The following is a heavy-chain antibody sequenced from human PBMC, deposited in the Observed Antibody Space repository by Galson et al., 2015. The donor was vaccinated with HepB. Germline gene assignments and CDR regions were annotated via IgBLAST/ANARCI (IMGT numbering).Heavy chain of an antibody. V-gene: IGHV1-69*13. CDR2: IIPIFGAA. CDR3: ARSRTPVEPAATKYAVNI. CDR1: GGTFNNYA. D-gene: IGHD2-2*01. J-gene: IGHJ3*02. Sequence: SVKVSCKASGGTFNNYAITWVRQAPGQGLEWLGGIIPIFGAADYAPKLQDRVTITADESTSTAFMELTSLRSDDTAVYYCARSRTPVEPAATKYAVNIWGQGTMFTVSA.